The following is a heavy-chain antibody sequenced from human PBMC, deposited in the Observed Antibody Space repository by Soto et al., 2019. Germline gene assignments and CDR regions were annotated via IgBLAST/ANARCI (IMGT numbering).Heavy chain of an antibody. V-gene: IGHV3-23*01. CDR1: GLTFSDYA. CDR2: ISGSAIAT. J-gene: IGHJ5*02. CDR3: AKDAISMVRGTNNWFDP. D-gene: IGHD3-10*01. Sequence: PGGSLRLSCAASGLTFSDYAMSWVRQAPGKGLEWVSAISGSAIATYYADSVKGRFTISRDNSKNTLYLQMNRLRAEDTAVYYCAKDAISMVRGTNNWFDPWGQGTLVTVSS.